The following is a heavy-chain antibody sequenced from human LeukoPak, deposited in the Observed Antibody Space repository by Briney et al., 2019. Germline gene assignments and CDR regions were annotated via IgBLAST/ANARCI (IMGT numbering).Heavy chain of an antibody. Sequence: QAGGSLRLSCAASGFTFSSYAMHWVRQAPGKGLEWVAVISYDGSNKYYADSVKGRFTISRDNSKNTLYLQMNSLRAEDTAVYYCARCNDYGGYSSAFDIWGQGTMVTVSS. CDR2: ISYDGSNK. D-gene: IGHD4-23*01. CDR3: ARCNDYGGYSSAFDI. V-gene: IGHV3-30-3*01. CDR1: GFTFSSYA. J-gene: IGHJ3*02.